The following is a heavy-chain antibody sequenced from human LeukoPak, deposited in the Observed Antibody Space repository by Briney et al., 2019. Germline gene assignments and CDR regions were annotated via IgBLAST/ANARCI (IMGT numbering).Heavy chain of an antibody. CDR1: GFTFSNYA. Sequence: PGGSLRLSCAASGFTFSNYAMSWVRQAPGKGLEWVSVISGSGRSSYYADSMKGRFTISRDNSKNTLYLQMNSLRAEDTAVYYCAKDARRSSGWWFFDHWGQGTLVTVSS. CDR3: AKDARRSSGWWFFDH. D-gene: IGHD6-19*01. J-gene: IGHJ4*02. CDR2: ISGSGRSS. V-gene: IGHV3-23*01.